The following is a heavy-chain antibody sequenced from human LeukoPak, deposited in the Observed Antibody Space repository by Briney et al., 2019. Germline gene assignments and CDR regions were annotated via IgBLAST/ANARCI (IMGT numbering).Heavy chain of an antibody. CDR2: ISISGGRT. Sequence: GGSLRLSCAASGFSFSGYAMSWVRQAPGKGLEWVSSISISGGRTYYADSVKGRFTISRDNVENSLYLQMNSLRDEDTAVYYCARVAAGYSVNYFDYWGQGTLVTVSS. CDR1: GFSFSGYA. J-gene: IGHJ4*02. CDR3: ARVAAGYSVNYFDY. V-gene: IGHV3-23*01. D-gene: IGHD4-23*01.